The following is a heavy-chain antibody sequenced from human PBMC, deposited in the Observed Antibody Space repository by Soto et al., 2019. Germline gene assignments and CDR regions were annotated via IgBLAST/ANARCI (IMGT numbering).Heavy chain of an antibody. CDR1: GYTFTNSG. J-gene: IGHJ6*02. V-gene: IGHV1-18*01. CDR3: ARDQGITTFGVYSMYYYGMDV. Sequence: QVQLVQSGAEVKKPGASVKVSCKASGYTFTNSGISWVRQAPGQGLEWMGWISTDNGNTNYAQHLQGRVSMTTDTSTSTAYMDLRSLRSADTAVYYCARDQGITTFGVYSMYYYGMDVWSQGTTVTVSS. CDR2: ISTDNGNT. D-gene: IGHD3-3*01.